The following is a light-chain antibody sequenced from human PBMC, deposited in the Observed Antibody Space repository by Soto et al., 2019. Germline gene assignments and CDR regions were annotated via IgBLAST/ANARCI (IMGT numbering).Light chain of an antibody. CDR1: QSVSSNY. CDR3: QHYGRSPPSWT. Sequence: EIVLTQSPGTLSLSAGERATLSCRASQSVSSNYLAWYQQKPVQPPRLLISVASSRATGITDRFIGSGSGTDFTLTISSLEPEDFAVYYCQHYGRSPPSWTFGQGTKVEIK. CDR2: VAS. V-gene: IGKV3-20*01. J-gene: IGKJ1*01.